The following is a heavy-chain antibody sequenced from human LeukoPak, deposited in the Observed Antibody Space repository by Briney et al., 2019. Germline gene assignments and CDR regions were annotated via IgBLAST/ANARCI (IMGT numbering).Heavy chain of an antibody. J-gene: IGHJ4*02. CDR1: GFTFSSYA. D-gene: IGHD3-10*01. Sequence: GGSLRLSCSASGFTFSSYAMHWVRQAPGKGLEYVSAISSNGGSTYYADSVKGRFTISRDNSKNTLYLQMSSLRAEDTAVYYCVKGLTYYYGSGSYPFVYWGQGTLVTVSS. CDR2: ISSNGGST. CDR3: VKGLTYYYGSGSYPFVY. V-gene: IGHV3-64D*06.